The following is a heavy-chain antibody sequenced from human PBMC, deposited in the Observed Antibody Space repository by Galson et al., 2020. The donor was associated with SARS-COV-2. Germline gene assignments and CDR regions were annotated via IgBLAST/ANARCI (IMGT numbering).Heavy chain of an antibody. CDR2: ISYDGSNK. CDR3: ARAMRGGYYDAFDI. CDR1: GFTFSSYA. J-gene: IGHJ3*02. D-gene: IGHD3-22*01. V-gene: IGHV3-30*04. Sequence: GGSLRLSCAASGFTFSSYAMHWVRQAPGKGLEWVAVISYDGSNKYYADSVKGRFTISRDNSKNTLYLQMNSLRAEDTAVYYCARAMRGGYYDAFDIWGQGTMVTVSS.